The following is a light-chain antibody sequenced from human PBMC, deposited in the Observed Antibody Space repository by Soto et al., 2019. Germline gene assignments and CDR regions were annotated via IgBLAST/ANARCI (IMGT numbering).Light chain of an antibody. CDR1: QSVTSSY. V-gene: IGKV3-20*01. Sequence: EIVFTQSPGTLSLSPGERATLSCRASQSVTSSYLAWYQQKPGQAPRLLIYGASTRATGIPDRFSGGGSGTDFTLTISRLEPEDFAVYYCQEYRSSRTFGQGTKVDIK. CDR3: QEYRSSRT. CDR2: GAS. J-gene: IGKJ1*01.